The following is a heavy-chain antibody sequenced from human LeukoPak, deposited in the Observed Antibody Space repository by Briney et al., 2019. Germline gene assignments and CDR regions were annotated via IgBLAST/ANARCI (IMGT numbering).Heavy chain of an antibody. V-gene: IGHV4-59*12. CDR1: GGSISDNY. Sequence: SETLSLTCTVSGGSISDNYWSWIRQPPGKGLEWMGYAYSSGHTIYNSSLKSRVAMSLDTSKSLFSLKLSSVTAADTAVYYCARGRYYVWGSANWFDPWGQGTLVTVSS. CDR2: AYSSGHT. CDR3: ARGRYYVWGSANWFDP. J-gene: IGHJ5*02. D-gene: IGHD3-16*01.